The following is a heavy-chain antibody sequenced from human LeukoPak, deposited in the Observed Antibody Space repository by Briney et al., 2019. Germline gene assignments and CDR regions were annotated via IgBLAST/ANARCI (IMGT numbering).Heavy chain of an antibody. D-gene: IGHD3-22*01. V-gene: IGHV3-13*01. CDR2: IGTAGDT. CDR3: ARALRYDSSGPTDAFDI. Sequence: PGGSLRLSCAASGFTFSSYDMHWVRQATGQGLEWVSAIGTAGDTYYPGSVKGRFTISRENAKNSLYLQMNSLRAGDTAVYYCARALRYDSSGPTDAFDIWGQGTMVTVSS. J-gene: IGHJ3*02. CDR1: GFTFSSYD.